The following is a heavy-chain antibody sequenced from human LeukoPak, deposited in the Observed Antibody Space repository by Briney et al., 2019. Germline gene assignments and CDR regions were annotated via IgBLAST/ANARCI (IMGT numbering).Heavy chain of an antibody. CDR3: ARVLKAGNSGYYSDY. V-gene: IGHV4-59*01. D-gene: IGHD3-10*01. CDR1: GGSISRYY. J-gene: IGHJ4*02. Sequence: SETLSLTCTVSGGSISRYYWSWIRQPPGKGLECIGYIHYSGSTNYNPSLNSRVTISVDTSKNQFSLKVSSVTATDTALYYCARVLKAGNSGYYSDYWGPGTLVTVSS. CDR2: IHYSGST.